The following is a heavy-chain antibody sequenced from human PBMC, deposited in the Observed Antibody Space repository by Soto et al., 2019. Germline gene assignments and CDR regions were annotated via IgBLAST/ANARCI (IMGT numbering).Heavy chain of an antibody. CDR3: ASTTVTTGWYYYGMDV. V-gene: IGHV4-38-2*01. J-gene: IGHJ6*02. Sequence: LSLTCAVSGYSIRSGYYWGWIRQPPGKGLEWIGSIYHSGSTYYNPSLKSRVTISVDTSKNQFSLKLSSVTAADTAVYYCASTTVTTGWYYYGMDVWGQGTTVTVSS. CDR2: IYHSGST. CDR1: GYSIRSGYY. D-gene: IGHD4-4*01.